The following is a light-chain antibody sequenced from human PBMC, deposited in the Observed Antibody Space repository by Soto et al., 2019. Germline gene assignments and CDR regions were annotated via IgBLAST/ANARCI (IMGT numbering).Light chain of an antibody. Sequence: QSALTQPRSVSGSPGQSVTISCTGTGSDVGDYDYVSWYQQHPGKAPKLMIYDVSKRPSGVPDRFSGSKSGNTASLTISGLQAEDEADYYCCSYAGSDVIFGGGTKLTVL. V-gene: IGLV2-11*01. CDR1: GSDVGDYDY. J-gene: IGLJ2*01. CDR3: CSYAGSDVI. CDR2: DVS.